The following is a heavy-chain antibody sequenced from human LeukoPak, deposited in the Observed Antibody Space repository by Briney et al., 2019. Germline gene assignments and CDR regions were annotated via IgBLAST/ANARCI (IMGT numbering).Heavy chain of an antibody. CDR3: VRLPTGFPNWFDP. CDR2: IYYRGST. D-gene: IGHD4-17*01. Sequence: SETLSLTCTVSGGSITSSSYNWGWIRQPPGKGLAWIGSIYYRGSTYYNPSLKSRVTISVDTSKNQFSLKLSSVTAADTAVYYCVRLPTGFPNWFDPWGQGTLVTVSS. CDR1: GGSITSSSYN. J-gene: IGHJ5*02. V-gene: IGHV4-39*01.